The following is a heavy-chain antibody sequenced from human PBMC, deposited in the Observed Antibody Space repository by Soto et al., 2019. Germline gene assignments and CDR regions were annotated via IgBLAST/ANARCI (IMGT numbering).Heavy chain of an antibody. CDR3: ARDPPGYVSRDNWFDP. V-gene: IGHV3-23*01. Sequence: EVQLLESGGGLVQPGGSLRLSCAASGFTFSSYAMSWVRQAPGKGLEWVSAISGSGGSTYYADSVKGRFTISRDNSKNTLYLQMNSLRAEDTAVYYCARDPPGYVSRDNWFDPWGQGTLVTVSS. CDR1: GFTFSSYA. D-gene: IGHD6-13*01. J-gene: IGHJ5*02. CDR2: ISGSGGST.